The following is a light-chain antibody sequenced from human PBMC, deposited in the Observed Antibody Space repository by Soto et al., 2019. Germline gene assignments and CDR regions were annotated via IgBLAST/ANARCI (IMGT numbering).Light chain of an antibody. J-gene: IGKJ1*01. Sequence: EIVLTQSPGTLSLSPGERATLSCRASQSVSSSYLAWYQQKPGQAPRLLIYDASSRATGIPDRFSGSGSGTDFTLTISRLEPEDFAVYYCQQYSRSPRTFGQGTKVEIK. CDR2: DAS. V-gene: IGKV3-20*01. CDR3: QQYSRSPRT. CDR1: QSVSSSY.